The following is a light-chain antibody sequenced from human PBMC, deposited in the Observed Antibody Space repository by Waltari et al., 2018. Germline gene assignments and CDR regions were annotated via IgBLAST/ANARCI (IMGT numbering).Light chain of an antibody. Sequence: DIVMTHSPDSLAVSLGERATINCKSSQSVLYSSNNKNYVAWYQQKPGQPPKLLIYWASFRESGVPDRFSGSGSGTGFTLTISSLQTEDVAVYYCQQFYTTPWTFGQGTKVEIK. CDR2: WAS. CDR3: QQFYTTPWT. V-gene: IGKV4-1*01. CDR1: QSVLYSSNNKNY. J-gene: IGKJ1*01.